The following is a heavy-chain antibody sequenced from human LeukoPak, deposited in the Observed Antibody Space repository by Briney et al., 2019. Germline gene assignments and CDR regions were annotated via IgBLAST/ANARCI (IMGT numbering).Heavy chain of an antibody. D-gene: IGHD1-20*01. CDR3: VTEYLGH. J-gene: IGHJ4*02. CDR2: INPNSGGT. Sequence: ASVKVSCKASGYTFTGYYMHWVRQAPGQGLEWMGWINPNSGGTNYAQKFQGRVTMTEDTSTGTAYMDLSSLTSEDTAVYYCVTEYLGHWGQGTLVIVSS. CDR1: GYTFTGYY. V-gene: IGHV1-2*02.